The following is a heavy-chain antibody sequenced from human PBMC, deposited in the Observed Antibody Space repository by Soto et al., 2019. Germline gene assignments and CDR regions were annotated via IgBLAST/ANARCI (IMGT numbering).Heavy chain of an antibody. D-gene: IGHD3-3*01. CDR3: ARVFPDGWVEPGVVRGYLDP. J-gene: IGHJ5*02. CDR1: ADSFSSYG. Sequence: QVQLVQSGAEVKEPGSAVKVSCKAPADSFSSYGISWLRQAPGQGLEWMGGIIPIFGTTNYAEKFQGRVTITADESTNTAYMELSSLRSEDTALYYCARVFPDGWVEPGVVRGYLDPWGRGTLVTVSS. CDR2: IIPIFGTT. V-gene: IGHV1-69*01.